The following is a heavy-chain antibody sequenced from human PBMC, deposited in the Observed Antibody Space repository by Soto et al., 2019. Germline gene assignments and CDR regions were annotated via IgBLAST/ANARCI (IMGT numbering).Heavy chain of an antibody. V-gene: IGHV4-59*01. Sequence: SETLSLTCTVSGGSISSYYWSWIRQPPGKGLEWIGYIYYSGSTNYNPSLKSRVTISVDTSKNQFSLKLSSVTAADTAVYYCARELTTVVRGVIISAFDIWGQGTMVPVSS. CDR1: GGSISSYY. CDR3: ARELTTVVRGVIISAFDI. CDR2: IYYSGST. J-gene: IGHJ3*02. D-gene: IGHD3-10*01.